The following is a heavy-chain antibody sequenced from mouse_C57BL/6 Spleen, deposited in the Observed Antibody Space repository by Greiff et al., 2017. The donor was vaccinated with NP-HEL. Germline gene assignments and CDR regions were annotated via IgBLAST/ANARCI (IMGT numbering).Heavy chain of an antibody. CDR3: ARSDGYSYYYAMDY. CDR1: GYTFTSYG. D-gene: IGHD2-3*01. Sequence: VKLLESGAELARPGASVKLSCKASGYTFTSYGISWVKQRTGQGLEWIGEIYPRSGNTYYNEKFKGKATLTADKSSSTAYMELRSLTSEDSAVYFCARSDGYSYYYAMDYWGQGTSVTVSS. CDR2: IYPRSGNT. J-gene: IGHJ4*01. V-gene: IGHV1-81*01.